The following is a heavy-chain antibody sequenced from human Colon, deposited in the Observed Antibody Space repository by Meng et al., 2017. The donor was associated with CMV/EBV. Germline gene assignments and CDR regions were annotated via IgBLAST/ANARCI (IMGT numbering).Heavy chain of an antibody. J-gene: IGHJ4*02. V-gene: IGHV1-2*02. D-gene: IGHD3/OR15-3a*01. CDR2: VNPRNGGI. CDR3: AKSMNDFWTGYYPLFDQ. CDR1: GYTFTDYH. Sequence: ASVKVSCKASGYTFTDYHMHWVRQAPGQGPEWMGWVNPRNGGIKYAQRFQDRVTMTRDTSTATAHMELRSLRSDDTAVYYCAKSMNDFWTGYYPLFDQWGQGTLVTVS.